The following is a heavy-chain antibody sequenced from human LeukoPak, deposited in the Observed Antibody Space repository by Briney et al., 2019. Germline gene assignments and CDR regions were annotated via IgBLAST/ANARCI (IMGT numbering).Heavy chain of an antibody. D-gene: IGHD3-10*01. CDR2: IYNSGTT. CDR1: GDSISSTGYY. J-gene: IGHJ4*01. V-gene: IGHV4-39*01. CDR3: ASRVYGLGSFNY. Sequence: KSSETLSLTCTVSGDSISSTGYYWDWIRQPPGKGLEWIGSIYNSGTTYYNPSLKSRGTISVDTSKNQFYLKVSSVTAADTAVYYCASRVYGLGSFNYWGQGTLVTVSS.